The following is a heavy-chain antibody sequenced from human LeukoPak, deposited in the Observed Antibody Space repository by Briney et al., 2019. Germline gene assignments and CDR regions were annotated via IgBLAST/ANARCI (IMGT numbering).Heavy chain of an antibody. CDR2: ISGSGGTT. D-gene: IGHD3-22*01. Sequence: GGSLRLSCAASGFTFSTYAMSWVRQAPGKGLEWVSAISGSGGTTYYADSVKGRFTISRDNSKNTLYLQMNSLTAEDTAVYYCARDRYSSGPQPFDYWGQGTLVTVSS. V-gene: IGHV3-23*01. CDR3: ARDRYSSGPQPFDY. J-gene: IGHJ4*02. CDR1: GFTFSTYA.